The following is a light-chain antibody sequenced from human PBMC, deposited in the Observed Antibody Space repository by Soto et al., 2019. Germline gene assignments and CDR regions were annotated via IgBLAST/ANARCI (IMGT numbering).Light chain of an antibody. J-gene: IGKJ5*01. Sequence: EIVLTQSPGTLSLSPGERATLSCRASQSVSSNNLAWYQQRPGQAPRVVIYGASTRATGIPERFSGSGSGTDFTLTISRLEPEDFAVYYCQQRRSWITFGQGTRLEIK. CDR3: QQRRSWIT. CDR2: GAS. V-gene: IGKV3D-20*02. CDR1: QSVSSNN.